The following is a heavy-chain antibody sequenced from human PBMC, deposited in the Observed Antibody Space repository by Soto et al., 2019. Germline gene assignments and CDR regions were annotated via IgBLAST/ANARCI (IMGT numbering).Heavy chain of an antibody. CDR2: IYNGGST. CDR1: GGSISTVNYW. J-gene: IGHJ4*02. Sequence: QVQLQESGPGLVKPSQTLSLTCTVSGGSISTVNYWWSWIRQSPDMGLECIGHIYNGGSTYSNPSLESRVTMSVDTSKNQLSLTLSSVSAADTAVYYCARGPSGDKVDSWGQGTLVTVSS. CDR3: ARGPSGDKVDS. V-gene: IGHV4-30-4*01. D-gene: IGHD7-27*01.